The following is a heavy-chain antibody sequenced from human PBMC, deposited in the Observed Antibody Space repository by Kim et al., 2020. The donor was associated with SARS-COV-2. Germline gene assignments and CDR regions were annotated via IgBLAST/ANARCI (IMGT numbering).Heavy chain of an antibody. CDR2: IKSKTDGGTT. D-gene: IGHD3-3*01. J-gene: IGHJ6*02. CDR1: GFTFSNAW. Sequence: GGSLRLSCAASGFTFSNAWMSWVRQAPGKGLEWVGRIKSKTDGGTTDYAAPVKGRFTISRDDSKNTLYLQMNSLKTEDTAVYYCTTDFFTYYDFWSGYLVGYYYGMDVWGQGTTVTVSS. V-gene: IGHV3-15*01. CDR3: TTDFFTYYDFWSGYLVGYYYGMDV.